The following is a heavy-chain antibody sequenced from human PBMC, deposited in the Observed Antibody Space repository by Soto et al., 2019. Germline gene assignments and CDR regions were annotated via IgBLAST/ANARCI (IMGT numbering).Heavy chain of an antibody. Sequence: EVQLVESGGGLAQPGKSLRLSCAASGFTFSGHWMHWVRQAPGKGLVWVSHINTDGSITTYADSVKGRFTISRDNAKNTLYLQMNSLRAEDTAVYYCANGGHSSSWTPQHWGQGALVIVSS. CDR2: INTDGSIT. D-gene: IGHD6-13*01. CDR1: GFTFSGHW. J-gene: IGHJ1*01. V-gene: IGHV3-74*01. CDR3: ANGGHSSSWTPQH.